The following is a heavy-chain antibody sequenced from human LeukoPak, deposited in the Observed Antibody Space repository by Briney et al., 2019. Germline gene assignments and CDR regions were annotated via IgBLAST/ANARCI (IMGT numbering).Heavy chain of an antibody. J-gene: IGHJ5*02. CDR3: ASRRYYYDSSGYYNWFDP. CDR1: GYTFTSYA. V-gene: IGHV1-3*01. D-gene: IGHD3-22*01. CDR2: INAGNGNT. Sequence: EASVKVSCTASGYTFTSYAMRWVRQAPGQRLEWMGWINAGNGNTKYSQKFQGRVTITRDTSASTAYMELSSLRSEDTAVYYCASRRYYYDSSGYYNWFDPWGQGTLVTVSS.